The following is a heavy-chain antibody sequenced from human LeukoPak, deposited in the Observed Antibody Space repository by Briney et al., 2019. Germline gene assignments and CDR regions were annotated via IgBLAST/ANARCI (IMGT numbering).Heavy chain of an antibody. V-gene: IGHV3-11*01. CDR3: ARGVAQVVTAIAYYYYYMDV. J-gene: IGHJ6*03. CDR1: GFTFSDYY. Sequence: GGSLRLSCAASGFTFSDYYMSWIRQAPGKGLEWVSYISNSGSTIYYADSVKGRFTISRDIAKNSLYLQMNSLRAEDTAVYYCARGVAQVVTAIAYYYYYMDVWGKGTTVTISS. CDR2: ISNSGSTI. D-gene: IGHD2-21*02.